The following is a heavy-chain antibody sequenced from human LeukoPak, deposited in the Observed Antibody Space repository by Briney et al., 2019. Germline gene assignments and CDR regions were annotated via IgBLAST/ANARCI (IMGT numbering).Heavy chain of an antibody. CDR2: INPSGDTT. CDR3: ARGPSGYHNT. J-gene: IGHJ4*02. CDR1: GYIFTSYY. D-gene: IGHD5-12*01. V-gene: IGHV1-46*01. Sequence: GASVKVSCKASGYIFTSYYIHWVRQAPGQGLEWMGVINPSGDTTTYAQKFQGRVTMTRDMSTSTVYMELSSLRSEGTAVYYCARGPSGYHNTGGQGTLVTVSS.